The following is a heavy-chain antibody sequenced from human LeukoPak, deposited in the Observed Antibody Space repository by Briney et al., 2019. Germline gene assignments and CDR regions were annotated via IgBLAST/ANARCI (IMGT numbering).Heavy chain of an antibody. CDR1: GGSISSGGYY. CDR3: ATRAYYFDSSTYYFEG. CDR2: VHYSGST. J-gene: IGHJ4*02. D-gene: IGHD3-22*01. Sequence: SETLSLTCTVSGGSISSGGYYWSWIRQHPGEGLEYIGYVHYSGSTFYNPSLKSRVAISIDTSENQFSLRLSSVAAADTAVYHCATRAYYFDSSTYYFEGWGQGTLVTVSS. V-gene: IGHV4-31*03.